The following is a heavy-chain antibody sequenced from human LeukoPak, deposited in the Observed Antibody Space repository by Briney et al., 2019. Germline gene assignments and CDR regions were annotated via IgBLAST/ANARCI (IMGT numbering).Heavy chain of an antibody. CDR1: GGSISGYS. CDR3: ARVPRPYYYYMDV. V-gene: IGHV4-59*01. CDR2: IYYSGST. J-gene: IGHJ6*03. Sequence: SETLSLTCTVSGGSISGYSCSWIRQPPGKGLEWIGYIYYSGSTNYNPSLKSRVTISVDTSKNQFSLKLNSVTAADTAVYYCARVPRPYYYYMDVWGKGTTVTVSS.